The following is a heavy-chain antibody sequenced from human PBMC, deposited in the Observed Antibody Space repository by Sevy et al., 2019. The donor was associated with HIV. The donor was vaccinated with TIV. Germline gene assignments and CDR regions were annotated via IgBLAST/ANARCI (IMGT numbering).Heavy chain of an antibody. J-gene: IGHJ6*02. D-gene: IGHD4-17*01. Sequence: GGSLRLSCAASGFILSDYYMSWIRQAPGKGLEWLSYISDSDDSIYYADSVKGRFTISWDKTKNSLYLQMNSLRAEGTAVYYCARDHVKDGDFGDYYYFAMDVWGQGTTVTVSS. CDR1: GFILSDYY. V-gene: IGHV3-11*01. CDR3: ARDHVKDGDFGDYYYFAMDV. CDR2: ISDSDDSI.